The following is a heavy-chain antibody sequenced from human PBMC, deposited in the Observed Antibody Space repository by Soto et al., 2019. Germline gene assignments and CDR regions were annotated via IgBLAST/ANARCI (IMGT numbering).Heavy chain of an antibody. D-gene: IGHD5-18*01. CDR3: ARCQDRGYSYGYYYYGMDV. J-gene: IGHJ6*02. Sequence: PGESLKISCKGSGYSFTSYWIGWVRQMPGKGLEWMGIIYPGDSDTRYSPSFQGQVTISADKSISTAYLQWSSLKASDTAMYYCARCQDRGYSYGYYYYGMDVWGQGTTVTVSS. CDR2: IYPGDSDT. V-gene: IGHV5-51*01. CDR1: GYSFTSYW.